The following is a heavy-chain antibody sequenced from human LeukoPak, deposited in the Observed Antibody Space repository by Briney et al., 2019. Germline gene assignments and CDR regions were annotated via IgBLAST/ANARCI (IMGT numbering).Heavy chain of an antibody. CDR2: ISYDGSNK. Sequence: SXXXSCAASXXXXXSXAMHXVXQXAGXGXXWVAVISYDGSNKYYADSVKGRFTISRDNSNNTLYLQMNSLRAEDTAVYYCARARGYSYGFCDYWGQGTLVTVSS. J-gene: IGHJ4*02. D-gene: IGHD5-18*01. CDR1: XXXXXSXA. V-gene: IGHV3-30-3*01. CDR3: ARARGYSYGFCDY.